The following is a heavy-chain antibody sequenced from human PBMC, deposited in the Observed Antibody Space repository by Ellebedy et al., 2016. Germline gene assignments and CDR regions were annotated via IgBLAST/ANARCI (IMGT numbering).Heavy chain of an antibody. Sequence: ASVKVSCKASGYTFTSYTMHWVRQALGQRLEWMGWINAGNGNTKYSQKFQGRVTINRDTSANTAYMELINLRSEDTAVYFCARDMYSSGSYYDRVAFDIWGQGTVVTVSS. J-gene: IGHJ3*02. D-gene: IGHD3-22*01. CDR2: INAGNGNT. V-gene: IGHV1-3*01. CDR1: GYTFTSYT. CDR3: ARDMYSSGSYYDRVAFDI.